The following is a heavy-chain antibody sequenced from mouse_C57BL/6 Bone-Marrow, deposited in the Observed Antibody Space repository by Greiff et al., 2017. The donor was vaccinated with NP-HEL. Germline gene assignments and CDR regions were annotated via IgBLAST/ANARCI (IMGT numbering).Heavy chain of an antibody. CDR1: GFTFSDYG. CDR2: ISSGSSTI. D-gene: IGHD1-1*01. V-gene: IGHV5-17*01. J-gene: IGHJ1*03. CDR3: ARRILLRYWYFDV. Sequence: EVKLVESGGGLVKPGGSLKLSCAASGFTFSDYGMHWVRQAPEKGLEWVAYISSGSSTIYYADTVKGRFTISRDNAKNTLFLQMTSLRSEDTAMYYCARRILLRYWYFDVWGTGTTVTVSS.